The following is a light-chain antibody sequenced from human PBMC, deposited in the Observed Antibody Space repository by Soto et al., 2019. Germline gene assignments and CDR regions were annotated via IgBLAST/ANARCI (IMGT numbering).Light chain of an antibody. V-gene: IGKV1-5*01. CDR3: QHYKMYYPWT. J-gene: IGKJ1*01. CDR1: QSIGYS. Sequence: DIEMTQPPSTLPASLGDRVTITCRASQSIGYSLAWYQQKPGKAPYLLISDVSSLERGVPSRFSGSGSGTEFTLTISSMQHDDFATFYCQHYKMYYPWTFGQGTKVDIK. CDR2: DVS.